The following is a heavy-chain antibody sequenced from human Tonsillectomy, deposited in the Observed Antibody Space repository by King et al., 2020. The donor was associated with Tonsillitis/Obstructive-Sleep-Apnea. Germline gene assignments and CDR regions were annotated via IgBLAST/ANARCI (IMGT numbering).Heavy chain of an antibody. Sequence: VQLVESGGGLVQPGGSLRLSCAASGFTFSSYWMSWVRQAPAKGREGVANIKQDGSEKYYVDSVKGRFTISSDNAKNPRYLQMNSLGAEDTAVYYYARERERGWFDPWGQGTLVTVSS. CDR1: GFTFSSYW. CDR3: ARERERGWFDP. CDR2: IKQDGSEK. V-gene: IGHV3-7*04. J-gene: IGHJ5*02.